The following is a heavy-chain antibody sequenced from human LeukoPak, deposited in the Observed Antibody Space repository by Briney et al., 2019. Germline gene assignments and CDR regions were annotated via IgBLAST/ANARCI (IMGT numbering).Heavy chain of an antibody. CDR2: IRSKAYGGTT. V-gene: IGHV3-49*04. CDR3: TREELTYYYDSSGYSPFDY. J-gene: IGHJ4*02. CDR1: GFTFSSYA. D-gene: IGHD3-22*01. Sequence: GGSLRLSCAASGFTFSSYAMSWVRQAPGKGLEWVGFIRSKAYGGTTEYAASVKGRFTISRDDSKSIAYLQMNSLKTEDTAVYYCTREELTYYYDSSGYSPFDYWGQGTLVTVSS.